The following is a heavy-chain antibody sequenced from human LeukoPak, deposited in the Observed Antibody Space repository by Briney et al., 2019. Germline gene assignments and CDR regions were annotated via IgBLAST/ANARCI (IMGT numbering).Heavy chain of an antibody. V-gene: IGHV1-8*02. Sequence: GASVKVSCKASGGTFSSYAISWVRQATGQGLEWMGWMNPNSGNTGYAQKFQGRVTMTRNTSISTAYMELSSLRSEDTAVYYCARTGQYQLLSPSNFDYWGQGTLVTVSS. CDR2: MNPNSGNT. CDR3: ARTGQYQLLSPSNFDY. D-gene: IGHD2-2*01. CDR1: GGTFSSYA. J-gene: IGHJ4*02.